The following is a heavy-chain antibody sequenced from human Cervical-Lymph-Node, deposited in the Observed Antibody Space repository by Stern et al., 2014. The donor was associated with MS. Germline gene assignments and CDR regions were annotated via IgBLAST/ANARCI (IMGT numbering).Heavy chain of an antibody. D-gene: IGHD4-17*01. V-gene: IGHV4-61*02. CDR1: GGSVSTYNYY. J-gene: IGHJ4*02. Sequence: QVQLQESGPGLVKPSQTLSLTCTVSGGSVSTYNYYWTWIRQPAGKGLEWIGRLYASGKTNYNPSLKGRVTISLDTSRTHFSLKLTSVTAADTAVYYCATSGGRRGDFRDYWGQGTLVTVSS. CDR2: LYASGKT. CDR3: ATSGGRRGDFRDY.